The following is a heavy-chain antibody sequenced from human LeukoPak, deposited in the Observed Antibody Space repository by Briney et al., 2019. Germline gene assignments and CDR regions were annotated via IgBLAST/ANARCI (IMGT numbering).Heavy chain of an antibody. CDR3: ARGGSYFDY. D-gene: IGHD1-26*01. Sequence: GGSLRLSCAASGFTFSSYSMNWVRQAPGKGLERVSYISSSSSTIYYADSVKGRFTISRDNAKNSLYLQMNSLRAEDTAVYYCARGGSYFDYWGQGTLVTVSS. V-gene: IGHV3-48*01. J-gene: IGHJ4*02. CDR1: GFTFSSYS. CDR2: ISSSSSTI.